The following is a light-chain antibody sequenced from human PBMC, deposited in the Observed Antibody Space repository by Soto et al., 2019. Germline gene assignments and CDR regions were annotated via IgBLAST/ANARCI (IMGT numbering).Light chain of an antibody. V-gene: IGLV2-23*02. CDR1: SSDVGSYNL. CDR3: CSYAGSSTFYV. J-gene: IGLJ1*01. Sequence: QSVLTQPASVSGSPGQSITISCTGTSSDVGSYNLVSWYQQHPGKAPKLMIYEVSKRPSGVSNRFSGSKSVNTASLTISGLQAEDEADYYCCSYAGSSTFYVFGTGTKVTVL. CDR2: EVS.